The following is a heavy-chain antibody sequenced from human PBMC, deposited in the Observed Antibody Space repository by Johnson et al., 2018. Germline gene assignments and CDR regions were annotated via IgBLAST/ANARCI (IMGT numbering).Heavy chain of an antibody. V-gene: IGHV3-9*01. Sequence: EVQLVESGGGLVQPGRSLRLSCAASGFTFDDYAMHWVRQAPGKGLEWVSGISWNSGSIGYADSVKGRFTLSRDNAKNSLYLQMNSLRAEDTALYYCAKEGWFGGNYYYYYMDVWGKGTTVAVSS. CDR3: AKEGWFGGNYYYYYMDV. J-gene: IGHJ6*03. D-gene: IGHD3-10*01. CDR1: GFTFDDYA. CDR2: ISWNSGSI.